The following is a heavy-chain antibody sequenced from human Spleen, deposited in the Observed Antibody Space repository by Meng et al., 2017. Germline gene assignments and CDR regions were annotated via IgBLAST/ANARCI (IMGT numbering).Heavy chain of an antibody. CDR2: IIPIFGTA. CDR1: GGTFSSYA. V-gene: IGHV1-69*06. D-gene: IGHD6-25*01. CDR3: ARDEDISAAGKLFGDY. J-gene: IGHJ4*02. Sequence: QVQVVRCGAEVKKSGSSVKVSCKASGGTFSSYAISWVRQAPGQGLEWMGGIIPIFGTANYAQKFQGRVTITADKSTSTAYMELSSLRSDDTAMYYCARDEDISAAGKLFGDYWGQGTLVTASS.